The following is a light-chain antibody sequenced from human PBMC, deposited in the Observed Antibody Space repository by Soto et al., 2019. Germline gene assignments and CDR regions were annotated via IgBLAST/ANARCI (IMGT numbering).Light chain of an antibody. CDR3: LQDHDDSWT. CDR2: AAS. CDR1: QSISNW. V-gene: IGKV1-5*01. J-gene: IGKJ1*01. Sequence: DVQMTQSHSTLSASVGDRVIITCRASQSISNWLAWYQQKPGKAPTLLIYAASNLQSGVPSRFRGSRSGTEFTLTVSSLQPEDFATYYCLQDHDDSWTFGQGTKVDIK.